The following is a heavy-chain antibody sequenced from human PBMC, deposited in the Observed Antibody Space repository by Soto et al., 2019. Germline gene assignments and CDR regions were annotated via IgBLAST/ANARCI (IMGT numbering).Heavy chain of an antibody. CDR2: IIPIFNTA. J-gene: IGHJ6*02. D-gene: IGHD3-16*01. V-gene: IGHV1-69*13. Sequence: SVKVSCKASGGTFSSYGFSWVRQAPGQGREWVGDIIPIFNTASYAQKFQGRVTITADESTGTVYMDLSSLRSDDTAVYYCAGGKHATFGGVTVYYYYGMDVWGQGTTVTVSS. CDR3: AGGKHATFGGVTVYYYYGMDV. CDR1: GGTFSSYG.